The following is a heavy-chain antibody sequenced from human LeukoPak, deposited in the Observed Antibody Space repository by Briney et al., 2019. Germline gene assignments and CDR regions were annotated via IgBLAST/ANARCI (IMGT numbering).Heavy chain of an antibody. Sequence: PGRSPSLSCTSSGFTFGDYAMSWVRQAPGKGLEWVGFIRSKAYGGTTEYAASVKGRFTISRDDSKSIAYLQMNSLKTEDTAVYYCTRVSTATFGYWGQGTLVTVSS. D-gene: IGHD5/OR15-5a*01. V-gene: IGHV3-49*04. CDR1: GFTFGDYA. CDR3: TRVSTATFGY. CDR2: IRSKAYGGTT. J-gene: IGHJ4*02.